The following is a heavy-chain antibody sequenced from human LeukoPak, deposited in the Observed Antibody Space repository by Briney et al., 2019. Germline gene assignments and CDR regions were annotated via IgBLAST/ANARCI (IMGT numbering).Heavy chain of an antibody. D-gene: IGHD3-10*01. CDR3: ARVLGTYGQNWFDP. J-gene: IGHJ5*02. CDR2: IYTSGST. Sequence: PSETLSLTCTVSGGSISSGSYYWSWIRQPAGKGLEWIGRIYTSGSTNYNPSLKSRVTISVDTSKNQFSLKLSSVTAADTAVYYCARVLGTYGQNWFDPWGQGTLVTVSS. CDR1: GGSISSGSYY. V-gene: IGHV4-61*02.